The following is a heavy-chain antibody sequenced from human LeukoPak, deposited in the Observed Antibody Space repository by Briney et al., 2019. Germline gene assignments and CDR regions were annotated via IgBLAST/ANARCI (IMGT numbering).Heavy chain of an antibody. D-gene: IGHD1-7*01. CDR2: MNPNSGNT. Sequence: ASVKVSCKASGYTFTSYGINWVRQATGQELEWMGWMNPNSGNTGYAQKFQGRVTITRNTSISTAYMELSSLRSEDTAVYYCARGLKLRYYYYYMDVWGKGTTVTVSS. V-gene: IGHV1-8*03. J-gene: IGHJ6*03. CDR1: GYTFTSYG. CDR3: ARGLKLRYYYYYMDV.